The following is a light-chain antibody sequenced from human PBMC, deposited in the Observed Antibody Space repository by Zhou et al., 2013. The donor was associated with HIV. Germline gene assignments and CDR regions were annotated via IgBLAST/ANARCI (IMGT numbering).Light chain of an antibody. CDR2: DAS. CDR3: QQYGSSLFT. V-gene: IGKV3-20*01. Sequence: EIVLTQSPGTLSLSPGERATLSCRASQSISNSNLAWYQQKPGQAPRLLIYDASTRATGIPDRFSGSGSGTDFTLTISRLEPEDFAVYYCQQYGSSLFTFGPGTKVDIK. J-gene: IGKJ3*01. CDR1: QSISNSN.